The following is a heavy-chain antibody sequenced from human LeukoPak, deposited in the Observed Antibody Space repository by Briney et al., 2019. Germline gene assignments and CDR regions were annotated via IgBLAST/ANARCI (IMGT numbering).Heavy chain of an antibody. V-gene: IGHV4-34*01. CDR1: GVSFSDHY. CDR2: IYHSGSP. CDR3: ARVNINNWHSCDY. D-gene: IGHD1-1*01. J-gene: IGHJ4*02. Sequence: PSETLSLTCAVYGVSFSDHYYTWLRQPPGKGLEWIGEIYHSGSPNYNPSLKSRVTISVDKSRNHFSLNLSSVTAADTAVYYCARVNINNWHSCDYWGQGTLVTVSS.